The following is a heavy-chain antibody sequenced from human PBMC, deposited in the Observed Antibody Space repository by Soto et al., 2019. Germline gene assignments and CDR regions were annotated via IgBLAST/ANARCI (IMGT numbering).Heavy chain of an antibody. CDR1: GYTFSSYD. J-gene: IGHJ6*02. Sequence: QVQLVQSGAEVKKPGASVKVSCKASGYTFSSYDINWVRQATGQELEWMGWMTPNTGNTVYAQKFQGRVTMTRNTSTSTAYMERSSLRSEDTAVYYCARERAYGMDVWGQGTTVTVSS. CDR3: ARERAYGMDV. V-gene: IGHV1-8*01. CDR2: MTPNTGNT.